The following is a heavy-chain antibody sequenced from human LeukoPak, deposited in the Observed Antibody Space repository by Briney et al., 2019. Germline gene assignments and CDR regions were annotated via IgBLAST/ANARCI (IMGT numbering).Heavy chain of an antibody. CDR1: GGSISRSNW. D-gene: IGHD6-19*01. V-gene: IGHV4/OR15-8*01. Sequence: SETLSLTCTVSGGSISRSNWWTWVRQPPGKGLEWIGEIYHSGSPNYNPSLKSRVTISMDKSKNQLSLRLTSVTAADTAVYYCARNGGGSGWGNWFDPWGQGTLVTVSS. CDR3: ARNGGGSGWGNWFDP. CDR2: IYHSGSP. J-gene: IGHJ5*02.